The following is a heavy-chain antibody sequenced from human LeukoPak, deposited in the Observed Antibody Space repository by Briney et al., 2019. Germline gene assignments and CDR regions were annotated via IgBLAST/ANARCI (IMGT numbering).Heavy chain of an antibody. CDR3: ARTGYSSSWDSPFDY. D-gene: IGHD6-13*01. CDR2: IIPIFGTA. J-gene: IGHJ4*02. V-gene: IGHV1-69*05. CDR1: GGTFSSYA. Sequence: GASVKVSCKASGGTFSSYAISWVRQAPGQGLEWMGGIIPIFGTANYAQKFQGRVTITTDESTSTAYMELSSLRSEDTAVYYCARTGYSSSWDSPFDYWGQGTLVTVSS.